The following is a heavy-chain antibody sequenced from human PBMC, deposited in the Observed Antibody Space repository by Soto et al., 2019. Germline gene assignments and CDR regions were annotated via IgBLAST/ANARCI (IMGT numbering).Heavy chain of an antibody. CDR2: INHSGST. V-gene: IGHV4-34*01. Sequence: QVQLHQWGAGLLKPSETLSLTCAVYGGSFSGYYWSWIRQPPGKGLEWIGEINHSGSTNCNPSLNGRVSISVDTSKNQFSLKLSSVTAADTAVYYCAEGWGYGDYTKTPPDIWGQGTMVTFSS. CDR1: GGSFSGYY. J-gene: IGHJ3*02. D-gene: IGHD4-17*01. CDR3: AEGWGYGDYTKTPPDI.